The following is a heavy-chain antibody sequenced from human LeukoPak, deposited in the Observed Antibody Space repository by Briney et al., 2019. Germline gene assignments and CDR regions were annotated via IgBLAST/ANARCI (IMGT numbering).Heavy chain of an antibody. Sequence: ASVKVSCKASGYTFTGYYMHWVRQAPGQGLEWMARINPNSGGTNYAQKFQGRVTMTRVTSISTAYMELSRLRSDDTAVYYCARPSYSSGWYSDAFDIWGQGTMVTVSS. D-gene: IGHD6-19*01. CDR1: GYTFTGYY. CDR3: ARPSYSSGWYSDAFDI. V-gene: IGHV1-2*06. CDR2: INPNSGGT. J-gene: IGHJ3*02.